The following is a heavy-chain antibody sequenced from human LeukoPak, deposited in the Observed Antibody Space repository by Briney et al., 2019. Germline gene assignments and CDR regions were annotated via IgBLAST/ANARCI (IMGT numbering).Heavy chain of an antibody. Sequence: PGGSLRLSCAASGFTFSRTSMHWVRQSPGKGLEWVAVISFDGGTKYYADSVKGRLTVSRDNSKKALYLQMNSLRTEDTAVYFCARGLTAIRGIEYFYYGMDVWGQGTTVTVSS. J-gene: IGHJ6*02. D-gene: IGHD3-10*01. CDR1: GFTFSRTS. CDR2: ISFDGGTK. CDR3: ARGLTAIRGIEYFYYGMDV. V-gene: IGHV3-30-3*01.